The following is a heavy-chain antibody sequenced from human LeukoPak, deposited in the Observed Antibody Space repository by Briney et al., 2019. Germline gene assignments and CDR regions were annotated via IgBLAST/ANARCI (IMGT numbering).Heavy chain of an antibody. CDR1: GVSVSSNNGA. J-gene: IGHJ4*02. CDR2: TYYRSKWYN. V-gene: IGHV6-1*01. CDR3: ARDVGTTGWHTFDY. D-gene: IGHD3-9*01. Sequence: SQTLSLTCAISGVSVSSNNGAWNWIRPSPSGGLEWRGRTYYRSKWYNDYAGSLISRITISPDTSKTQYSLQLYSVTPEETAVYYCARDVGTTGWHTFDYWGQGTLVTVSS.